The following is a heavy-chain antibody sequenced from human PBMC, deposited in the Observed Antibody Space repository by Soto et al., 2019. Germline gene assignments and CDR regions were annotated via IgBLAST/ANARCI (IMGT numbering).Heavy chain of an antibody. Sequence: QVQLVESGGGEVQPGGSLRLSCAASGFTFSRHAIQWVRQTPGKGLDWVAGIWDDGSNKYYADSVKGRFTISRDNSKNTVYLQMDSLRAEDTAVFYCARGNTVTDCLMDVWGAGTTVTVSS. CDR3: ARGNTVTDCLMDV. V-gene: IGHV3-33*01. CDR1: GFTFSRHA. D-gene: IGHD4-4*01. CDR2: IWDDGSNK. J-gene: IGHJ6*03.